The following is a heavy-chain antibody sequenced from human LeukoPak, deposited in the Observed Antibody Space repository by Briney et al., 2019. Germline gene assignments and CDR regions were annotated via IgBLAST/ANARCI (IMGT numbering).Heavy chain of an antibody. CDR3: ARGGMQLVLGYYYYMDV. V-gene: IGHV4-59*12. Sequence: SETLSLTCAVSGDSISTYYWSWIRQPPGKGLEWIGYIYHSGSTYYNPSLKSRVTISVDRSKNQFSLKLSSVTAADTAVYYCARGGMQLVLGYYYYMDVWGKGTTVTVSS. CDR2: IYHSGST. D-gene: IGHD6-13*01. CDR1: GDSISTYY. J-gene: IGHJ6*03.